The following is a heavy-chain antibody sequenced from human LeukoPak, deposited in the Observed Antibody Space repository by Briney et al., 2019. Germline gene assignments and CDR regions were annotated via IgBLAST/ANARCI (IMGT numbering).Heavy chain of an antibody. D-gene: IGHD2-2*01. V-gene: IGHV1-2*06. CDR2: INPKNGDT. CDR3: ARDPWAVDVEVVPAAIHDP. Sequence: ASVKVSCKASGYTFTDYYIHWVRPAPGQGLEWMGRINPKNGDTNYAQKFQGRVTMTRDTSISTAYMELNRLRSDDTAEFYCARDPWAVDVEVVPAAIHDPWGQGTLVAVSS. CDR1: GYTFTDYY. J-gene: IGHJ5*02.